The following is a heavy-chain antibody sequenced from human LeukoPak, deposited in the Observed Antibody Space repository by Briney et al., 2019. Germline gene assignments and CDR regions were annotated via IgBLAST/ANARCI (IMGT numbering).Heavy chain of an antibody. V-gene: IGHV1-69*13. D-gene: IGHD3-9*01. CDR3: ASGRYYDILTVFSFVVLPARDV. J-gene: IGHJ6*03. CDR1: GGTFSSYA. CDR2: IIPIFGTA. Sequence: GASVKVSCKASGGTFSSYAISWVRQAPGQGLEWMGGIIPIFGTANYAQKFQGRVTITADESTSTAYMELSSLRSEDTAVYYCASGRYYDILTVFSFVVLPARDVGAKGPGVTIP.